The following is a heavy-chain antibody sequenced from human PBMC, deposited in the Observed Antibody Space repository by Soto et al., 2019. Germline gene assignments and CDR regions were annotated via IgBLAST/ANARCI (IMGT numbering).Heavy chain of an antibody. CDR1: GYTFTSYG. CDR2: ISAYNGNT. V-gene: IGHV1-18*01. Sequence: ASVKVSCKASGYTFTSYGISWVRQAPGQGLEWMGWISAYNGNTNYAQKLQGRVTMTTDTSTSTAYMELRSLRSDDTAVYYCARDWRGDYDFWSGYYESYYYYGMDVWGQGTTVTVS. J-gene: IGHJ6*02. CDR3: ARDWRGDYDFWSGYYESYYYYGMDV. D-gene: IGHD3-3*01.